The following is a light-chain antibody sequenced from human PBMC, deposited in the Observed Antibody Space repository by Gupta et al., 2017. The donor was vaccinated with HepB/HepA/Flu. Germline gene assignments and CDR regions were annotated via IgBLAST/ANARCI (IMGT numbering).Light chain of an antibody. Sequence: SNELPQAPSVSVSPGQTARITCSGDALSKQYGYWYQQNAGQAPLLVIFKDNERPSGIPERFSGSSSGTTFTLTVSGVQPEDEADYYCQSVDISGTCAHVIFGGGTKLTVL. V-gene: IGLV3-25*03. J-gene: IGLJ2*01. CDR2: KDN. CDR1: ALSKQY. CDR3: QSVDISGTCAHVI.